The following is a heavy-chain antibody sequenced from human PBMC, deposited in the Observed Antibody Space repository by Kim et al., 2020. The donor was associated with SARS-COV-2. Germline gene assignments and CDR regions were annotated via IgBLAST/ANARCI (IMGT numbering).Heavy chain of an antibody. D-gene: IGHD1-1*01. Sequence: SETLSLTCTVSGGSISNYYWSWIRQPPGKGLEWIGYIYYSGSTNYTPSLKSRVTISIDTSKNQFSLKLSSVTAADMAMYYCARTGNAGWFDPWGQGTLVT. CDR1: GGSISNYY. CDR3: ARTGNAGWFDP. CDR2: IYYSGST. J-gene: IGHJ5*02. V-gene: IGHV4-59*01.